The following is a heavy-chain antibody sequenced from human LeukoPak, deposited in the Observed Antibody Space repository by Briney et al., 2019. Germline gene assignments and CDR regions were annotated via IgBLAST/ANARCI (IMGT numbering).Heavy chain of an antibody. D-gene: IGHD5-18*01. Sequence: PTGGSLRLSCAASGFTFSPYSMNWVRQAPGKGLEWVSFVSGSGSPICYADSVKGRFTISRGNARNSLYLQMNSLRAEDTAVYYCARVRGNSYGYVDYWGQGTLVTVSS. V-gene: IGHV3-48*01. CDR1: GFTFSPYS. CDR2: VSGSGSPI. J-gene: IGHJ4*02. CDR3: ARVRGNSYGYVDY.